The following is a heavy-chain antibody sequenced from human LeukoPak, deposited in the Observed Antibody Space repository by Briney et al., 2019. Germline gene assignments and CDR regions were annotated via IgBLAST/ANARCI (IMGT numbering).Heavy chain of an antibody. V-gene: IGHV1-24*01. J-gene: IGHJ3*02. CDR3: ARQRLITDAFDI. CDR1: GHTLTDLS. D-gene: IGHD3-22*01. CDR2: LDPEDGET. Sequence: ASVKVSCKVSGHTLTDLSTHWVRQTPGGGLEWMGGLDPEDGETIYAQKFQGRVTMTRDMSTSTVYMELSSLRSEDTAVYYCARQRLITDAFDIWGQGTMVPSLQ.